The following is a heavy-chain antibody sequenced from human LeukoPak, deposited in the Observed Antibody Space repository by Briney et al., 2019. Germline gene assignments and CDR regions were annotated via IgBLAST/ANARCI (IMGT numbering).Heavy chain of an antibody. Sequence: PGGTLRLSCVASGFTFDSYGMSWVRQAPGKGLEWVSGINRSGGGTYYTDSVKGRFTISRDNSKNTLYLQMSSLRAEDTAVYFCVKSADPSYYYMDVWGKGTTVTISS. CDR2: INRSGGGT. J-gene: IGHJ6*03. V-gene: IGHV3-23*01. CDR3: VKSADPSYYYMDV. CDR1: GFTFDSYG.